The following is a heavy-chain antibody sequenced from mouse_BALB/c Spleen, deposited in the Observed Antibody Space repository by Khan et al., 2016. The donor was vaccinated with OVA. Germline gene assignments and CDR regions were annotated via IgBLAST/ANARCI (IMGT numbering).Heavy chain of an antibody. CDR1: GFSLTTYD. CDR2: IWAGGNT. J-gene: IGHJ4*01. D-gene: IGHD1-1*01. Sequence: QVQLKESGPGLVAPSQRLSITCPVSGFSLTTYDVHWVRQPPGKGLEWLGVIWAGGNTNYNSALMSRLSISKDKSKSQVFLKMTSLQIDDTAMYYCARSTVMDYWGQGTSVTVSS. CDR3: ARSTVMDY. V-gene: IGHV2-9*02.